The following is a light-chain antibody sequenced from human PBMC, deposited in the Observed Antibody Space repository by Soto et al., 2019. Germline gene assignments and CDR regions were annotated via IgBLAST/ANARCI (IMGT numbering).Light chain of an antibody. V-gene: IGKV1-6*01. J-gene: IGKJ2*01. CDR1: QGIRND. Sequence: AIQRTRWPSSLSAYVGDRVTITCRASQGIRNDLGWYQQKSGRAPKLLIFGASTLQSGVPSRFSGSGSGTDFTLTISSLQPEDFAIYYCLPDYNYPYTFCQGTKV. CDR3: LPDYNYPYT. CDR2: GAS.